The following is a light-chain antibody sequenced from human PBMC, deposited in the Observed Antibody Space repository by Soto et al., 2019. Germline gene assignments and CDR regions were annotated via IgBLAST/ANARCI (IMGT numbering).Light chain of an antibody. CDR3: QQYRDTIT. Sequence: DIVMTQSPDSLAVSLGERATINCKSSQSVIDTSNNRNSLAWYQQKPGQPPKLLFYGASTRGSGVPGRFSGSGSGTDFSLTISSLQAGDVAVYYCQQYRDTITFGQGTRLELK. CDR1: QSVIDTSNNRNS. CDR2: GAS. V-gene: IGKV4-1*01. J-gene: IGKJ5*01.